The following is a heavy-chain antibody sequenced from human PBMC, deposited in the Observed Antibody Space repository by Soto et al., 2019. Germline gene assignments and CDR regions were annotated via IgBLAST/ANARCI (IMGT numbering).Heavy chain of an antibody. CDR3: ARAYDSRGYGGAI. Sequence: ASVKGSCKASGYTFTSYGISWVRQAPGQGLEWMGWISAYNGNTNYAQKLQGRVTMTTDTSTSTAYTELRSLRSDDTAVYYCARAYDSRGYGGAIWGQRTMVIVS. CDR2: ISAYNGNT. J-gene: IGHJ3*02. CDR1: GYTFTSYG. D-gene: IGHD3-22*01. V-gene: IGHV1-18*04.